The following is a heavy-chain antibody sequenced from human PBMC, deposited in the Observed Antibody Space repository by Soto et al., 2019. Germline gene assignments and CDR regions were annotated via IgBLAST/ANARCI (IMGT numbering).Heavy chain of an antibody. D-gene: IGHD5-18*01. J-gene: IGHJ4*02. CDR2: INPNSGGT. Sequence: GASVKVSCKASGYTFTGYYMHWVRQAPGQGLEWMGWINPNSGGTNYAQKLQGRVTMTTDTSTSTAYMELRSLRSDDTAVYYCARRRIQLWLLDYWGQGTLVTVSS. V-gene: IGHV1-2*02. CDR3: ARRRIQLWLLDY. CDR1: GYTFTGYY.